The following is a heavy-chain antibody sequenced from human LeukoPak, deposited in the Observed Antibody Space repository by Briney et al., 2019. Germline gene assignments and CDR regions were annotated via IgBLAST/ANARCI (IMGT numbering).Heavy chain of an antibody. Sequence: GGSLRLSCAASGFTFDDYGMSWVRQAPGKGLEWVSSISSSSSYIYYADSVKGRFTISRDNAKNSLYLQMNSLRAEDTAVYYCARDKVAYWGQGTLVTVSS. V-gene: IGHV3-21*01. CDR2: ISSSSSYI. CDR3: ARDKVAY. CDR1: GFTFDDYG. J-gene: IGHJ4*02.